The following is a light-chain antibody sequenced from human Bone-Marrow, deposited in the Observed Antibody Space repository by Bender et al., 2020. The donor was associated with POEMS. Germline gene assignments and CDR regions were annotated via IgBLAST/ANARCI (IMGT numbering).Light chain of an antibody. CDR1: SSDVGSYDV. J-gene: IGLJ2*01. Sequence: HSALTQPASVSGSPGQSITISCTGTSSDVGSYDVVSWYKQHPGKAPKLMIFDVTNRPSGVSNRFSGSKSGNTASLTISGLQAEDEAVYYCSSSTISTTLVFGGGTKLTVL. V-gene: IGLV2-14*02. CDR2: DVT. CDR3: SSSTISTTLV.